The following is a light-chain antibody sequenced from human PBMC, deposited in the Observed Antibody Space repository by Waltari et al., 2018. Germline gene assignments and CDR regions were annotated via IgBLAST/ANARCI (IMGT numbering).Light chain of an antibody. CDR3: QQYSSSSRT. CDR2: DAS. Sequence: EIVLTQSPATLSLSPGERATLSCRASQSVSSYLAWYQQKPGQAPRLLIYDASNRATGIPARFSGSGSGTDFTLTISRLEPEDFVVYYCQQYSSSSRTFGQGTKVEIK. CDR1: QSVSSY. V-gene: IGKV3-11*01. J-gene: IGKJ1*01.